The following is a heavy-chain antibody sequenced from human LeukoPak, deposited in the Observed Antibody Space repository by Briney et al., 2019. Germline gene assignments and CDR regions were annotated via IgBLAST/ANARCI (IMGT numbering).Heavy chain of an antibody. J-gene: IGHJ4*02. D-gene: IGHD5-18*01. CDR3: ARGYSYGQGFYYFDY. CDR1: GGSFSGYY. Sequence: PSETLSLTCAVHGGSFSGYYWSWIRQPPGKGLEWIGEINHSGSTNYNPSLKSRVTISVDTSKNQFSLKLSSVTAADTAVYYCARGYSYGQGFYYFDYWGQGTLVTVSS. V-gene: IGHV4-34*01. CDR2: INHSGST.